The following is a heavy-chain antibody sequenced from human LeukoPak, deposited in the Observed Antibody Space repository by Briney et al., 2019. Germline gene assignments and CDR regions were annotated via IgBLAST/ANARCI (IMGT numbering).Heavy chain of an antibody. J-gene: IGHJ6*03. CDR1: GFTFSSYA. Sequence: GGSLRLSCAASGFTFSSYAMSWVRQAPGKGVEWVSAISGSGGSIDYADSVKGRFSISRDNSKNTLYLQMTSLRADDTAVYYCAKRRGLELTYYYHMDVWGKGTTVTVSS. CDR2: ISGSGGSI. D-gene: IGHD1-7*01. CDR3: AKRRGLELTYYYHMDV. V-gene: IGHV3-23*01.